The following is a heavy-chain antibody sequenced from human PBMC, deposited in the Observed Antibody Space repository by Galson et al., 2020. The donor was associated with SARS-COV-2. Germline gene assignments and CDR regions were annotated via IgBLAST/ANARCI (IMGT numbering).Heavy chain of an antibody. D-gene: IGHD3-10*01. Sequence: SETLSLTCTVSGGSISSGSYYWSWIRQPAGKGLEWIGRIYTSGSTNYNPSLKSRVTISVDTSKNQFSLKLSSVTAADTAVYYCARCGSGTPRGFDPWGQGTLVTVSS. CDR3: ARCGSGTPRGFDP. J-gene: IGHJ5*02. V-gene: IGHV4-61*02. CDR1: GGSISSGSYY. CDR2: IYTSGST.